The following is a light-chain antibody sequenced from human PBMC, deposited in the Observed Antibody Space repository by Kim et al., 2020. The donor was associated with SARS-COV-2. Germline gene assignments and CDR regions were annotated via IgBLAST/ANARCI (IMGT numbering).Light chain of an antibody. CDR1: SSNIGAGYD. Sequence: RVTISCTGSSSNIGAGYDVHWYQQLPGTAPKLLIYANSNRPSGVPDRFSGSKSGTSASLAITGLQAEDEADYYCQSYDSGLSAWVFGGGTQLTVL. CDR2: ANS. V-gene: IGLV1-40*01. J-gene: IGLJ3*02. CDR3: QSYDSGLSAWV.